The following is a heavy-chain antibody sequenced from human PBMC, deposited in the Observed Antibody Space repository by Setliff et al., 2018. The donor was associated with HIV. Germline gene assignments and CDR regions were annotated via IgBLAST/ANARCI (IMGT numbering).Heavy chain of an antibody. CDR3: AKNLYRSPWSPLDY. Sequence: PGGSLRLSCAASRFTFSFYGMHWVRQAPGKGLEWVAFIRYDDSYKFYADSVKGRFTISRDNSKNTLYLQMNSLRADDTAVYYCAKNLYRSPWSPLDYWGQGTRVTVSS. J-gene: IGHJ4*02. CDR2: IRYDDSYK. V-gene: IGHV3-30*02. D-gene: IGHD6-19*01. CDR1: RFTFSFYG.